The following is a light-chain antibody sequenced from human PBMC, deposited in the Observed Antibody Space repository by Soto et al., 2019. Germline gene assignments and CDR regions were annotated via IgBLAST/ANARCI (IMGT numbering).Light chain of an antibody. CDR2: FDD. J-gene: IGLJ2*01. CDR1: SSNIGNNA. CDR3: AAWDDSLNALL. Sequence: QSVLTQPPSVSEAPGQRVTISCSGSSSNIGNNAVNWYQQLPGKAPRLVIFFDDLLSSGVSDRFSASKSGTSASLAISGLQSEDEADYYCAAWDDSLNALLFGGGTKVTVL. V-gene: IGLV1-36*01.